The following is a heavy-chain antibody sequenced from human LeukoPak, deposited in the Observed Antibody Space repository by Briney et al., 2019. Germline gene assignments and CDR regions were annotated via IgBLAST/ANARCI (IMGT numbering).Heavy chain of an antibody. CDR2: ISSSRSYI. CDR3: ARDYYGSGTFDY. CDR1: GFTFSSYS. Sequence: PGGSLRLSCAASGFTFSSYSMNWVRQAPGKGLQWVSSISSSRSYIYYADSVKGRFTISRDNAKNSLYLQMNSLRAEDTAVYYCARDYYGSGTFDYWGLGTLVTVSS. J-gene: IGHJ4*02. D-gene: IGHD3-10*01. V-gene: IGHV3-21*01.